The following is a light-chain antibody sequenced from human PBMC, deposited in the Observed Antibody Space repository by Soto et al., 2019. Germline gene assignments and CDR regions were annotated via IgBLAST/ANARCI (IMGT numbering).Light chain of an antibody. CDR3: QQYYSTPRLT. J-gene: IGKJ4*01. CDR2: WAS. V-gene: IGKV4-1*01. Sequence: DIFMTQSPDSLAVSLGERATINCKSSQSVLYSSNNKNYLAWYQQKPGQPPKLLIYWASTRESGVPDRFSGSGSGTDFTLTISSLQAEDVAVYYCQQYYSTPRLTFGGGTKVDIK. CDR1: QSVLYSSNNKNY.